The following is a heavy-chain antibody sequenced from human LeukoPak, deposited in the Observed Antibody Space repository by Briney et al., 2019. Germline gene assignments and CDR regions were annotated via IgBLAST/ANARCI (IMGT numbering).Heavy chain of an antibody. J-gene: IGHJ4*02. Sequence: GRSLRLSCAASGFTFSSYAMHWVRQAPGKGLEWVAVISYDGSNKYYADSVKGRFTISRDNSKNTLYLQMNSLRAEDTAVYYCAGDPDYGDWMGYWGQGTLVTVSS. CDR2: ISYDGSNK. CDR3: AGDPDYGDWMGY. D-gene: IGHD4-17*01. V-gene: IGHV3-30-3*01. CDR1: GFTFSSYA.